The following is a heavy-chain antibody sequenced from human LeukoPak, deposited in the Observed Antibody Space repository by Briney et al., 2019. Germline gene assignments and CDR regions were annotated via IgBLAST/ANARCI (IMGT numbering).Heavy chain of an antibody. V-gene: IGHV3-23*01. CDR1: GFTFSSYA. J-gene: IGHJ6*02. D-gene: IGHD3-10*01. Sequence: GGSLRLSCAASGFTFSSYAMSWVRQAPGKGLEWVSAISGSGGSTYYADSVKGRFTISRDNSKNTLYLQMNSLRAEDTAVYYCAKDILLWFGESQYYYYGMDVWGQGTTVTVSS. CDR3: AKDILLWFGESQYYYYGMDV. CDR2: ISGSGGST.